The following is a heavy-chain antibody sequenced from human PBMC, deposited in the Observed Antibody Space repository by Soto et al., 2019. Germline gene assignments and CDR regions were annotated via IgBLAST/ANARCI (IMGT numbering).Heavy chain of an antibody. Sequence: ASVKVSCKASGYTFTSYGISWVRQAPGQGLEWMGWISAYNGNTNYAQKLQGRVTITRDTSASTAYMELSSLRSEDTAVYYCARDGYYDILTGYYPPFDYWGQGTLVTVSS. J-gene: IGHJ4*02. D-gene: IGHD3-9*01. V-gene: IGHV1-18*01. CDR2: ISAYNGNT. CDR1: GYTFTSYG. CDR3: ARDGYYDILTGYYPPFDY.